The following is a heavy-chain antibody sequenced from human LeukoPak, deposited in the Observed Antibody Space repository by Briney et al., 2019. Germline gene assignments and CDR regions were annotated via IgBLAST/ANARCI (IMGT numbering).Heavy chain of an antibody. CDR1: GYTLTSSG. J-gene: IGHJ4*02. CDR3: AAYSGYPITRDY. Sequence: GASVKVSCTASGYTLTSSGISWVRQAPGHGLEGMGSISAYNGNTNYAQKLQGRVTMTTDTSTSTAYMELRSLRSDDPAVYYCAAYSGYPITRDYWGQRTLVTVSS. CDR2: ISAYNGNT. V-gene: IGHV1-18*01. D-gene: IGHD5-12*01.